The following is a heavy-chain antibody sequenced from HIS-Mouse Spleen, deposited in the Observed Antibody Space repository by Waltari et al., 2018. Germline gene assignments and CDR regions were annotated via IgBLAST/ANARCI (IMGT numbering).Heavy chain of an antibody. J-gene: IGHJ5*02. CDR1: GYTFTGCY. D-gene: IGHD1-26*01. V-gene: IGHV1-2*02. CDR2: INPNSGGT. Sequence: QVQLVQSGAEVKKPGASVKVSCKASGYTFTGCYMHWVRQAPGQGLEWMGWINPNSGGTNYAQKFQGRVTMTRDTSISTAYMELSRLRSDDTAVYYCARGSGRWELLLPNWFDPWGQGTLVTVSS. CDR3: ARGSGRWELLLPNWFDP.